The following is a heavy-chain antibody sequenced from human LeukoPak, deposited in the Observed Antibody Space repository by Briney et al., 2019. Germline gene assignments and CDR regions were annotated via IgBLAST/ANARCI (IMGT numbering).Heavy chain of an antibody. D-gene: IGHD3-3*01. Sequence: SAKVSCKASGGTFSSYAISWVRQAPGQGLEWMGGIIPIFGTANYAQKFQGRVTITTDESTSTAYMELSSLRSEDTAVYYCARDGGSSTIFGVVIPHFDYWGQGTLVTVSS. CDR1: GGTFSSYA. J-gene: IGHJ4*02. CDR2: IIPIFGTA. CDR3: ARDGGSSTIFGVVIPHFDY. V-gene: IGHV1-69*05.